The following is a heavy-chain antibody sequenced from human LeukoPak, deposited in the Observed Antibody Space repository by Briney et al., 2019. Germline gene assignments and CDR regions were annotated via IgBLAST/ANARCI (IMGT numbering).Heavy chain of an antibody. D-gene: IGHD4-11*01. CDR3: ARGYSNYDY. Sequence: PSETLSLTCSVSGGSITSSSYYWGWIRQPPGKGLEWIGNIYYSGNTYYNPSLKSRVTMSVDTSKNQFSLKLSSVTAADTAVYYCARGYSNYDYWGQGTLVTVSS. J-gene: IGHJ4*02. CDR2: IYYSGNT. V-gene: IGHV4-39*07. CDR1: GGSITSSSYY.